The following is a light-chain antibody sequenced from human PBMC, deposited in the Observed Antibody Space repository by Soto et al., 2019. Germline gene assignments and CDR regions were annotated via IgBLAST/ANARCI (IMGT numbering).Light chain of an antibody. CDR1: QSISNW. CDR3: LQYNASPWT. J-gene: IGKJ1*01. Sequence: DIRMNPSPSSVSAVVGDRVPITCRASQSISNWLAWYQQKPGKAPKVLIYAASNLESGVPSRFSGSGSRTEFTLAISSLQPDDFATYYCLQYNASPWTFGQGTKVDIK. V-gene: IGKV1-5*01. CDR2: AAS.